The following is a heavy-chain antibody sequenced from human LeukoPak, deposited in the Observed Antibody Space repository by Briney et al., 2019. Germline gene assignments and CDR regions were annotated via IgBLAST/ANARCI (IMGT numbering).Heavy chain of an antibody. Sequence: ASVKVSCKASGYTFTSYAMNWVRQAPGQGLEWMGWINTNTGNPTYAQGFTGRFVFSLDTSVSTAYLQISSLKAEDTAVYYCARDFDAVDTAMANYFDYWGQGTLVTVSS. D-gene: IGHD5-18*01. CDR3: ARDFDAVDTAMANYFDY. J-gene: IGHJ4*02. CDR1: GYTFTSYA. V-gene: IGHV7-4-1*02. CDR2: INTNTGNP.